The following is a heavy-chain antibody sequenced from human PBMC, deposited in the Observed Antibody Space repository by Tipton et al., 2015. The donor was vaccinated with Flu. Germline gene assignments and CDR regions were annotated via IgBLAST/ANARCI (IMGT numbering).Heavy chain of an antibody. CDR1: GYTFTSFG. D-gene: IGHD3-22*01. CDR3: ARSGPMKYDRSAFIRA. CDR2: ISAFNGNT. Sequence: QLVQSGGEVKKPGASVKVSCKASGYTFTSFGINWVRQAPGQGLEWMGWISAFNGNTDYAQKLQCRVTMTTDTSTATAYMELRSLRSDDTALYYCARSGPMKYDRSAFIRALGQGTLVTVSS. V-gene: IGHV1-18*01. J-gene: IGHJ5*02.